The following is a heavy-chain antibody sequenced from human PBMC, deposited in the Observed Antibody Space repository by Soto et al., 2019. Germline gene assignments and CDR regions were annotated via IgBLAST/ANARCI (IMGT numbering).Heavy chain of an antibody. CDR2: IYYSGST. Sequence: SETLSLTCTVSGGSISSGGYYWSWIRQHPGKGLEWIGYIYYSGSTYYNPSLKSRVTISVDTSKNQFSLKLSSVTAADTAVYYCALLKGVDSSSWYYFDYWGQGTLVTVSS. CDR1: GGSISSGGYY. D-gene: IGHD6-13*01. V-gene: IGHV4-31*03. J-gene: IGHJ4*02. CDR3: ALLKGVDSSSWYYFDY.